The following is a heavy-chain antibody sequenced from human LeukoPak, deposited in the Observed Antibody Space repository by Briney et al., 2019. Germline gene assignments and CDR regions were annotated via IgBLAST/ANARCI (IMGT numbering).Heavy chain of an antibody. CDR2: INHSGST. CDR1: GGSISSYY. V-gene: IGHV4-34*01. J-gene: IGHJ5*02. Sequence: PSETLSLTCTVSGGSISSYYWCWIRQPPGKGLEWIGEINHSGSTNYNPSLKSRVTISVDTSKNQFSLKLSSVTAADTAVYYCAITHSSGSPNWFDPWGQGTLVTVSS. CDR3: AITHSSGSPNWFDP. D-gene: IGHD3-22*01.